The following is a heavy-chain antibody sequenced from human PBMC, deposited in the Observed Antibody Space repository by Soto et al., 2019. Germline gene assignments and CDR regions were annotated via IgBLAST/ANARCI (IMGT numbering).Heavy chain of an antibody. J-gene: IGHJ4*02. CDR1: VYTFTSYA. Sequence: ASVKVSCKASVYTFTSYAMHWVRQAPGQRLEWMGWINAGNGNTKYSQKFQGRVTITRDTSASTAYMELSSLRSEDTAVYYCARDPYSSGWYEGTFDYWGQGTLVTVSS. D-gene: IGHD6-19*01. CDR2: INAGNGNT. V-gene: IGHV1-3*01. CDR3: ARDPYSSGWYEGTFDY.